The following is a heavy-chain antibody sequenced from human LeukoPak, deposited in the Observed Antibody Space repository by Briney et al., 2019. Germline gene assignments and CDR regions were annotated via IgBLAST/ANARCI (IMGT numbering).Heavy chain of an antibody. D-gene: IGHD2-15*01. V-gene: IGHV3-30-3*01. CDR3: ARQLGYCSDGTCYFEY. CDR2: ISYDGSNK. CDR1: GFTFSSYA. Sequence: PGRSLRLSCAASGFTFSSYAMHWVRQAPGKGLEWVAVISYDGSNKYYADSVKGRFTISRDNSKNTLYLQMNSLRAEDTAVYYCARQLGYCSDGTCYFEYWGQGTLVTVSS. J-gene: IGHJ4*02.